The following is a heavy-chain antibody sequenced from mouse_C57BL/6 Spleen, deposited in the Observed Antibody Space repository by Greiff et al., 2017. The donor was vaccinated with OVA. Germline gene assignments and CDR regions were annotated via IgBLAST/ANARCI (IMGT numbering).Heavy chain of an antibody. CDR3: VRRRGLSAMDY. CDR1: GFTFNTYA. J-gene: IGHJ4*01. D-gene: IGHD3-3*01. CDR2: IRSKSSNYAT. Sequence: EVQLVESGGGLVQPKGSLKLSCAASGFTFNTYAMHWVRQAPGKGLEWVARIRSKSSNYATYYADSVKDRFTISRDDSQSMLYLQMNNLTTEYTTMYYFVRRRGLSAMDYWGQGTSVTVSS. V-gene: IGHV10-3*01.